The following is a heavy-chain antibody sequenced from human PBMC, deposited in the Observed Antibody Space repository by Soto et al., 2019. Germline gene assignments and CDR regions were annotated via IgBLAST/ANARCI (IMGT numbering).Heavy chain of an antibody. CDR1: GGSISSGGYY. Sequence: QVQLQESGPGLVKPSQTLSLTCTVSGGSISSGGYYWSWIRPPPGKGLEWIGYLYYSGSTYYNPSRKSRVTISVDTAKNQFSLKLSSVTAADTAVYYCARYSSSWYAGDIWGQGTMVTVSS. CDR3: ARYSSSWYAGDI. V-gene: IGHV4-31*03. CDR2: LYYSGST. J-gene: IGHJ3*02. D-gene: IGHD6-13*01.